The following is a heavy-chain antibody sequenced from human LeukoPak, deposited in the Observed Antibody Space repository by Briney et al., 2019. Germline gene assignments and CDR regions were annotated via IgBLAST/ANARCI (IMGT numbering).Heavy chain of an antibody. Sequence: PGGSLRLSCAASGFTFSSYSMNRVRQAPGKGLEWVSSISSSSSYIYYADSVKGRFTISRDNAKNSLYLQMNSLRAEDTAVYYCAREARDGYNYRGAFDIWGQGTMVTVSS. CDR1: GFTFSSYS. CDR3: AREARDGYNYRGAFDI. D-gene: IGHD5-24*01. V-gene: IGHV3-21*01. J-gene: IGHJ3*02. CDR2: ISSSSSYI.